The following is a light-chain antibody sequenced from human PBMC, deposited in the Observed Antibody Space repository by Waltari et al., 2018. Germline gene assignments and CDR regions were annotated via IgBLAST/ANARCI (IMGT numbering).Light chain of an antibody. Sequence: QLVLTQSPSASASPGASATLTCTLRRGHSTNVIAWLQQQPEKGPRYLMKVNSDGSHNKGDEIPDRFSGSSSGAERYLTISSLQSEDEADYYCQTGGHGTWVFGGGTKLTVL. CDR1: RGHSTNV. V-gene: IGLV4-69*01. CDR3: QTGGHGTWV. J-gene: IGLJ3*02. CDR2: VNSDGSH.